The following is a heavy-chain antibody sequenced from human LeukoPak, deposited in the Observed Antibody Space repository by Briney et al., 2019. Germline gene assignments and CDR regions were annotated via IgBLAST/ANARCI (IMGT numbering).Heavy chain of an antibody. CDR1: GFTFSSYE. D-gene: IGHD6-13*01. CDR2: IVGSSST. Sequence: GGSLRLSCAASGFTFSSYEMNWVRLAPGKGLEWVSSIVGSSSTYYADSLKGRFTISRDNAKNSLYLQMNSLRAEDTAVYYCARIGAGSSRDYWGQGTLVTVSS. J-gene: IGHJ4*02. CDR3: ARIGAGSSRDY. V-gene: IGHV3-21*01.